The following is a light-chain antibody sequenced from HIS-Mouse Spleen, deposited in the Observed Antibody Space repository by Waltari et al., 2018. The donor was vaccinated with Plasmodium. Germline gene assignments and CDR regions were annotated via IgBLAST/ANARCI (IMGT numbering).Light chain of an antibody. CDR1: ALPKQY. CDR3: QSADSSGTYWV. J-gene: IGLJ3*02. CDR2: KDS. V-gene: IGLV3-25*03. Sequence: SYELTQPPSVSVSPGQTARITCPGDALPKQYASLYQQKPGQAPVLVIDKDSERPSGIPERFSGSSSGTTVTLTISGVQAEDEADYYCQSADSSGTYWVFGGGTKLTVL.